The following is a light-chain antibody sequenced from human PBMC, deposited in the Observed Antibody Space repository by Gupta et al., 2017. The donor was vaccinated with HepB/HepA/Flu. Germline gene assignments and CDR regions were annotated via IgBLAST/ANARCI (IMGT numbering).Light chain of an antibody. CDR2: KNN. J-gene: IGLJ3*02. Sequence: QSVLTQPPSASGTPGQRVTISCSVSRSDIGNNYVHWYQHLPRTAPKLIIYKNNPRASGGPDRLTGSKSGTSASRAISGLRSEDEDDYYCAAWDYSLVWVFGGGTKLTVL. CDR1: RSDIGNNY. CDR3: AAWDYSLVWV. V-gene: IGLV1-47*01.